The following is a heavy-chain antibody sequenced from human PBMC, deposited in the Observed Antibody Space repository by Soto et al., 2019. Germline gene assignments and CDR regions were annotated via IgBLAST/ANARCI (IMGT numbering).Heavy chain of an antibody. V-gene: IGHV3-30*03. Sequence: GGSLRLSCAASGFTFSSHGMHWVRQAPGKGLEWVAVISFDGRKKYYADSVKGRFTISRDNSKNTLDLQMNSLRGEDTATYYCARDEVVAVVVARDYYGMAVWGQGTTVTVSS. D-gene: IGHD2-15*01. CDR1: GFTFSSHG. CDR3: ARDEVVAVVVARDYYGMAV. CDR2: ISFDGRKK. J-gene: IGHJ6*02.